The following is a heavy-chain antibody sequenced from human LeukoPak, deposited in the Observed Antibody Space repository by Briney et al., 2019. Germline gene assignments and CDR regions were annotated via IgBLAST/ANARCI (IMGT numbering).Heavy chain of an antibody. CDR3: ASGPSYSGSNEYFDS. CDR1: GYTFSSYT. Sequence: ASVKVSCKASGYTFSSYTMNWVRQAPGQGLEWMGWIDTNTGNPTYAQDYTGRFVFSLDTSVSTTYLQISRLKAEDTAVYYCASGPSYSGSNEYFDSWGQGTLVTVSS. D-gene: IGHD1-26*01. J-gene: IGHJ4*02. V-gene: IGHV7-4-1*02. CDR2: IDTNTGNP.